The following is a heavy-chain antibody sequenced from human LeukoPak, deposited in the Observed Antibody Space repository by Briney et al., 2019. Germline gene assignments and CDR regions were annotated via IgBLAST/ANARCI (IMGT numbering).Heavy chain of an antibody. CDR3: VKGQDFHIDH. D-gene: IGHD2/OR15-2a*01. Sequence: GGSLRLSCAASGFIFRNYGVHWVRQAPGKGLEWVAFIRSDGTEEYYADSVKGRFTISRDNFKNTLYLQMDSLRAEDTAVYYCVKGQDFHIDHWGQGALVTVSS. CDR1: GFIFRNYG. J-gene: IGHJ4*02. V-gene: IGHV3-30*02. CDR2: IRSDGTEE.